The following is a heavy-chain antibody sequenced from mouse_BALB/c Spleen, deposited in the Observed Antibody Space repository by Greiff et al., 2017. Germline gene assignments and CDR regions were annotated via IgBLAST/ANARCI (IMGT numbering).Heavy chain of an antibody. V-gene: IGHV1-87*01. CDR2: IYPGDGDT. CDR1: GYTFTSYT. CDR3: AKSGSSYDYFDY. D-gene: IGHD1-1*01. J-gene: IGHJ2*01. Sequence: QVQLQQSAAELARPGASVKMSCKASGYTFTSYTMHWVKQRPGQGLEWIGAIYPGDGDTRYTQKFKGKATLTADKSSSTAYMQLSSLASEDSAVYYCAKSGSSYDYFDYWGQGTTLTVSS.